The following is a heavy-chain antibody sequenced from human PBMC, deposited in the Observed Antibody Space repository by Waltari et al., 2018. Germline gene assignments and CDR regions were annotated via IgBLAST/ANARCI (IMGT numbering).Heavy chain of an antibody. CDR3: ARNVASGLDY. Sequence: QVQLVQSGAEVKKPGASVKISCKASGYSFNTYYLHWVRQAPGQGLEWMGMINPGGGSTSYAQKFQGRVTVTRDTSTNTVYMELSSLKSEDTAVYYCARNVASGLDYWGQGTLVTVSS. J-gene: IGHJ4*02. CDR1: GYSFNTYY. CDR2: INPGGGST. D-gene: IGHD2-15*01. V-gene: IGHV1-46*02.